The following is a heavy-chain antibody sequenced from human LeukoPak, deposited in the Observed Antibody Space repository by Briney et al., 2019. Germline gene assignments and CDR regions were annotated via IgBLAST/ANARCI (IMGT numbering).Heavy chain of an antibody. D-gene: IGHD3-22*01. CDR2: IYTSGST. CDR1: GGSISSYY. J-gene: IGHJ4*02. V-gene: IGHV4-4*07. Sequence: SETLSLTCTVSGGSISSYYWSWIRQPAGKGLEWIGRIYTSGSTNYNPSLRSRVTMLVDTSKNQFSLKLASVTAADTAVYYCARYRSQSSGYDFDYWGQGALVTVSS. CDR3: ARYRSQSSGYDFDY.